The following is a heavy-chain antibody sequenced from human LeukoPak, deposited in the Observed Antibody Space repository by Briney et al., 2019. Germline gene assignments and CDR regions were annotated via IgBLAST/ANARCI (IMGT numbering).Heavy chain of an antibody. J-gene: IGHJ4*02. V-gene: IGHV4-39*01. CDR2: IYHSGRT. Sequence: PSETLSLTCIVSGGSISSSTYYWGWVRQPPGKGLEWIGSIYHSGRTYYNPSLKSRVTISVDTSKNQFSLRVTSVTAADTAVYYCVSSSWAFDLWGQGTLVSVSS. D-gene: IGHD6-13*01. CDR1: GGSISSSTYY. CDR3: VSSSWAFDL.